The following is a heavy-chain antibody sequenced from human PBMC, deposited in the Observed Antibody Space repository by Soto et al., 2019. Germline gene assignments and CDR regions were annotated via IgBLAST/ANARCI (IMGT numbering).Heavy chain of an antibody. J-gene: IGHJ6*02. CDR1: GFTFSRFW. CDR2: INSDGSST. V-gene: IGHV3-74*01. D-gene: IGHD2-15*01. CDR3: ARAGGSCSGGSCPHKYFCGMDV. Sequence: EVQLVESGGGLVQRGGSLRVSCAASGFTFSRFWMHWVRQAPGMGLVWVSRINSDGSSTNYADSVKGRFTISRDNAKNTLYLQMNSLRVEDTAVYYCARAGGSCSGGSCPHKYFCGMDVWGQGTTVTVSS.